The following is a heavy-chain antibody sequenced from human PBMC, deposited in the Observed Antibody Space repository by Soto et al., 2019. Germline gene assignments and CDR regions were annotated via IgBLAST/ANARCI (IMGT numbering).Heavy chain of an antibody. Sequence: SGTLVLTCTVSGGSISRYYWSWIRQPPGQGLEWGGDIDYSGSTNYNPYLKSRVTISVDTSKNQFSLPLSSVTAADTAVYYCARDPRIWFGELDYWGQGNLVTV. D-gene: IGHD3-10*01. CDR1: GGSISRYY. CDR2: IDYSGST. J-gene: IGHJ4*02. V-gene: IGHV4-59*01. CDR3: ARDPRIWFGELDY.